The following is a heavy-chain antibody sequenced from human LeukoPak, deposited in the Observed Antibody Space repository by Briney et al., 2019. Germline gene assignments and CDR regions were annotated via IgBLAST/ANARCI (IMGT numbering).Heavy chain of an antibody. V-gene: IGHV4-39*07. D-gene: IGHD3-16*01. CDR1: GGSISSSSYY. Sequence: NPSETLSLTCTVSGGSISSSSYYWGWIRQPPGKGLEWIGSIYYSGSTYYNPSLKSRVTISVDTSKNQFSLKLSSVTAADTAVYYCARDRGYAYFIDYWGQGTRVTVSS. CDR3: ARDRGYAYFIDY. CDR2: IYYSGST. J-gene: IGHJ4*02.